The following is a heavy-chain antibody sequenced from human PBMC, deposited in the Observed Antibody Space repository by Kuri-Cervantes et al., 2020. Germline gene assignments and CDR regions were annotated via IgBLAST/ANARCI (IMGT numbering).Heavy chain of an antibody. V-gene: IGHV1-2*02. J-gene: IGHJ4*02. CDR2: INPNSGGT. Sequence: ASVKVSCKASGYTFTGYYIHWVRQAPGQGLEWMGWINPNSGGTIYARKSQGRVAMTRDTSITTVFMELSNLKSDDTAVYFCARSRGFGSGSVDFWGQGTLVTVSS. D-gene: IGHD3-10*01. CDR3: ARSRGFGSGSVDF. CDR1: GYTFTGYY.